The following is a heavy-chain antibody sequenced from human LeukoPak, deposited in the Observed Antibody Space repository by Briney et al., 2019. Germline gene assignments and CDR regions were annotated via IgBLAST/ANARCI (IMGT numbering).Heavy chain of an antibody. CDR2: INPNSGGT. V-gene: IGHV1-2*02. Sequence: ASVKVSCKASGYTFTGYYMHWVRQAPGQGLEWMGWINPNSGGTNYAQKFQGRVTMSRDTSISTAYMELSRLRSDDTAVYYCARDVRRYSRNPDYWGQGTLVTVSS. D-gene: IGHD6-13*01. CDR1: GYTFTGYY. CDR3: ARDVRRYSRNPDY. J-gene: IGHJ4*02.